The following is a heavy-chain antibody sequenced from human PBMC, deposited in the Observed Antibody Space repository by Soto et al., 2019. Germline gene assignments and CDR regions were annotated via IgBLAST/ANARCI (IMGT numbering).Heavy chain of an antibody. CDR1: GGSINSRYW. CDR3: ARDQNGSGNYYTRYFDY. D-gene: IGHD3-10*01. J-gene: IGHJ4*02. CDR2: IYHSGST. Sequence: SETLSLTCAGSGGSINSRYWWSWVRQSPGKGLEWIGEIYHSGSTNYNPSLKSRVTISVDKSKNQFSLNLSSVTAADTAVYYCARDQNGSGNYYTRYFDYWGQGTLVT. V-gene: IGHV4-4*02.